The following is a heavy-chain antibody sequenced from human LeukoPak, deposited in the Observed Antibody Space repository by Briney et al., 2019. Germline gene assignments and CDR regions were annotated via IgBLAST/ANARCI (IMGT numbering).Heavy chain of an antibody. J-gene: IGHJ2*01. CDR2: IIPILGIA. CDR1: GGTFSSYA. D-gene: IGHD6-19*01. CDR3: ARDPPRERWLAYWYFDL. V-gene: IGHV1-69*04. Sequence: SVKVSCKASGGTFSSYAISWVRQAPGQGLEWMGRIIPILGIANYAQKFQGRVTITADKSTSTAYMELSSLRSEDTAVYYCARDPPRERWLAYWYFDLWGRGTLVTVSS.